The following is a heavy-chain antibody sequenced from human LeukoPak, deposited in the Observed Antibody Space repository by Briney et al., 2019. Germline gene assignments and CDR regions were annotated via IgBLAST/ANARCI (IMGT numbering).Heavy chain of an antibody. CDR2: INPNSGGT. Sequence: GASVKVSCKASGYTFTGYYMHWVRQAPGQGLEWMGWINPNSGGTNYAQKFQGRVTMTRDTSISTAFMELRRLRSDDTAVYYCARDRSSSGWNWFDPWGQGALVTVSS. CDR1: GYTFTGYY. J-gene: IGHJ5*02. D-gene: IGHD6-19*01. CDR3: ARDRSSSGWNWFDP. V-gene: IGHV1-2*02.